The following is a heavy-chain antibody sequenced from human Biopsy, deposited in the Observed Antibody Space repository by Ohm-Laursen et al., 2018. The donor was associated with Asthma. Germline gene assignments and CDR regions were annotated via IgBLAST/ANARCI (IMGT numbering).Heavy chain of an antibody. V-gene: IGHV1-3*04. Sequence: SVKVSCKASGYNFISFAIHWVRQAPGQRLEWMSWVNTGNGDTKYSQKFQGRVTITRDTSASTAYMELRSLRSEDTATYYCAGTYYDFLTGQVKDVFGVWGQGTMVTVSS. CDR3: AGTYYDFLTGQVKDVFGV. CDR1: GYNFISFA. CDR2: VNTGNGDT. D-gene: IGHD3-9*01. J-gene: IGHJ3*01.